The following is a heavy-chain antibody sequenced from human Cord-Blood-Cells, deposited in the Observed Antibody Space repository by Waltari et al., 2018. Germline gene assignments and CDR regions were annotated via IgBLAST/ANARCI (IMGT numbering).Heavy chain of an antibody. V-gene: IGHV1-3*01. CDR1: GYTFTSYA. CDR3: ARDIAAAGTGFDY. CDR2: INACNGNT. Sequence: QVQLVQSGAEVKKPGASVKVSCKASGYTFTSYAMHWVRQAPGQRLEWMGWINACNGNTKYSQKFQGRVTITRDTSASTAYMELSSLRSEDTAVYYCARDIAAAGTGFDYWGQGTLVTVSS. J-gene: IGHJ4*02. D-gene: IGHD6-13*01.